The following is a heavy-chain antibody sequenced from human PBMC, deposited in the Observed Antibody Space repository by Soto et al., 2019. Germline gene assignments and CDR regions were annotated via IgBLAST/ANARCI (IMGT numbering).Heavy chain of an antibody. CDR3: ARLRIATNNYKWFDP. J-gene: IGHJ5*02. Sequence: PSETLSLTSSVSVAALNSGTYYWSWILQVPGKGLEWIGHIYLTGAVDYNPPLRDRITISQDTSERQFSLNLRLVTAADTAVYYCARLRIATNNYKWFDPWGQGTLVTVSS. D-gene: IGHD2-21*01. CDR2: IYLTGAV. V-gene: IGHV4-31*03. CDR1: VAALNSGTYY.